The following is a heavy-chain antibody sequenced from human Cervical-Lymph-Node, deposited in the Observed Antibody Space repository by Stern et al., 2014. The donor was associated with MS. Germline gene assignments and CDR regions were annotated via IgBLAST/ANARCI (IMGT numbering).Heavy chain of an antibody. J-gene: IGHJ4*02. Sequence: QVTLKESGPTRVKPAQTLTLTCTFSGFSLGDRGVGVGWVRQPPGKALEWVALIYWDGDIRYSPSLKSRLTISKDTPKNQVALSLTNMDPVDAGTYYCARADCGDDCYRYFFANWGQGIPVTVSS. D-gene: IGHD2-21*02. CDR1: GFSLGDRGVG. V-gene: IGHV2-5*02. CDR2: IYWDGDI. CDR3: ARADCGDDCYRYFFAN.